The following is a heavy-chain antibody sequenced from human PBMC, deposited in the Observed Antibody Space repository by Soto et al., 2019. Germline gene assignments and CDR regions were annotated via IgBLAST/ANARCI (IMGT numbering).Heavy chain of an antibody. V-gene: IGHV1-18*01. D-gene: IGHD6-13*01. CDR1: GYTFTSYG. CDR3: ARDPGIAXXXXXXYYYYGMDV. J-gene: IGHJ6*02. Sequence: QVQLVQSGAEVKKPGASVKVSCKASGYTFTSYGISWVRQAPGQGLEWMGWISAYNGNTNYAQKLQGRVTMTTDTXTSTAYMXLRSLRXXDTAVYYCARDPGIAXXXXXXYYYYGMDVWGQGTTVTVSS. CDR2: ISAYNGNT.